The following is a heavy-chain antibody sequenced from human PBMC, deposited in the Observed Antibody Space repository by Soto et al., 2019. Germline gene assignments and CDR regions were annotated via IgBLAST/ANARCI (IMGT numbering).Heavy chain of an antibody. CDR2: ISSSSSTI. D-gene: IGHD3-10*01. CDR3: ARDPPTMRFGELGYYGMDV. J-gene: IGHJ6*02. Sequence: GGSLRLSCAASGFTFSSYSMNWVRQAPGKGLEWVSYISSSSSTIYYADSVKGRFTISRDNAKNSLYLQMNSLRDEDTAVYYCARDPPTMRFGELGYYGMDVWGQGTTVTVSS. V-gene: IGHV3-48*02. CDR1: GFTFSSYS.